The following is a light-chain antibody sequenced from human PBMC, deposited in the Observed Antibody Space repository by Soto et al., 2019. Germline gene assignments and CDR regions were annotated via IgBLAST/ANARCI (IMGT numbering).Light chain of an antibody. CDR2: EVS. CDR1: SSDVGAYNY. V-gene: IGLV2-8*01. CDR3: ISYTGSNTWV. Sequence: QSVLTQPPSASGSPGQSVTISCTGTSSDVGAYNYVSWYQQHPGKAPKLMILEVSQRPSGVPDRFSGSKSGNTASLTVSGLQAEDEADYYCISYTGSNTWVFGGGTKLTVL. J-gene: IGLJ3*02.